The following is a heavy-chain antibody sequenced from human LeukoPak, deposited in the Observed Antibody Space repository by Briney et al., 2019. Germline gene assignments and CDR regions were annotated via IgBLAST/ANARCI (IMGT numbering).Heavy chain of an antibody. V-gene: IGHV4-59*01. CDR1: GGSISSYY. D-gene: IGHD6-13*01. CDR3: ARAHLSSSWPYYYYYMDV. CDR2: IYYSGST. Sequence: KPSETLSLTCTVSGGSISSYYWSWIRQPPGKGLEWIGYIYYSGSTNYNPSLKSRVTISVDTSKNQFSLKLSSVTAADTAVYYCARAHLSSSWPYYYYYMDVWGKGTTVTVSS. J-gene: IGHJ6*03.